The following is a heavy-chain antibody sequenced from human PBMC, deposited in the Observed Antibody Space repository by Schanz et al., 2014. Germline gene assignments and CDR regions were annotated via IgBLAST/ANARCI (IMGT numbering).Heavy chain of an antibody. CDR3: ARKMKLGVYGGKGHDSLDI. CDR2: IGTSGGT. V-gene: IGHV3-53*01. J-gene: IGHJ3*02. D-gene: IGHD4-17*01. Sequence: EVQLVESGGGLVQPGGSLRLSCTASGFSVGNKYMNWVRQAPGKGLEWVSTIGTSGGTNYAESVKGRFTISRDNSKNTLYLQMNSLRAEDTAVYYCARKMKLGVYGGKGHDSLDIWGQGTMVTVSS. CDR1: GFSVGNKY.